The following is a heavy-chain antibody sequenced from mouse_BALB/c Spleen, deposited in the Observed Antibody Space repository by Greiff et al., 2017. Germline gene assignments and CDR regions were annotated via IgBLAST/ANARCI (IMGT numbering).Heavy chain of an antibody. V-gene: IGHV14-3*02. CDR2: IDPANGNT. J-gene: IGHJ3*01. CDR1: GFYIKDTY. D-gene: IGHD1-1*01. Sequence: EVQLQQSGAELVKPGASVKLSCTASGFYIKDTYMHWVKQRPEQGLEWIGRIDPANGNTKYDPKFQGKATITADTSSNTAYLQLSSLTSEDTAVYYCARTEVGGAWFAYWGQGTLVTVSA. CDR3: ARTEVGGAWFAY.